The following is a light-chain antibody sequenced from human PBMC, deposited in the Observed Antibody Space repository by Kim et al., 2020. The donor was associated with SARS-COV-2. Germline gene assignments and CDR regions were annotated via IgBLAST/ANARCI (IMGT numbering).Light chain of an antibody. J-gene: IGLJ2*01. Sequence: SVAISCTGSSSDIVSYNYVSWYQQHPGKAPKLMIYEVTKRPSGVPDRFSGSKSGNTASLTVSGLQAEDEADYYCSSYAGSNNFEIFGGGTQLTVL. CDR1: SSDIVSYNY. CDR3: SSYAGSNNFEI. V-gene: IGLV2-8*01. CDR2: EVT.